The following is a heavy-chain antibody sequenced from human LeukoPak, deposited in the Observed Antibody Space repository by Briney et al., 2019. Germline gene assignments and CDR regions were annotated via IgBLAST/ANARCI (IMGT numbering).Heavy chain of an antibody. V-gene: IGHV3-21*01. D-gene: IGHD6-13*01. J-gene: IGHJ4*02. CDR3: ARDHFAIAAAGTFDY. Sequence: GGSLRLSCAASGFTFSSYSMNWVRQAPGKGLEWVSSISSSSSYIYYADSVKGRFTISRDNAKNSLYLQVNSLRAEDTAVYYCARDHFAIAAAGTFDYWGQGTLVTVSS. CDR2: ISSSSSYI. CDR1: GFTFSSYS.